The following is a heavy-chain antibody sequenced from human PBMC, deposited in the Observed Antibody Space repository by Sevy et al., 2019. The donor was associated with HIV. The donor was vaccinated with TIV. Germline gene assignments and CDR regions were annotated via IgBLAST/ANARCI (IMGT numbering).Heavy chain of an antibody. Sequence: GGSLRLSCAASGFTFSSYWMSWVRQAPGKGLEWVANIKQEGSGKNYEDPVKGRFTFSREKAKNKRYLQMNSLRAEDTAVYYCARGKVVGATRYYYYYGMDVWGQGTTVTVSS. J-gene: IGHJ6*02. CDR2: IKQEGSGK. CDR3: ARGKVVGATRYYYYYGMDV. V-gene: IGHV3-7*01. D-gene: IGHD1-26*01. CDR1: GFTFSSYW.